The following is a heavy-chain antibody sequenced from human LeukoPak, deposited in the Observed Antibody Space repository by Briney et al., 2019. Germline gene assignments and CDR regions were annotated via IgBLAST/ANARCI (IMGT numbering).Heavy chain of an antibody. V-gene: IGHV3-30*03. CDR2: ISYDGSNK. CDR3: ARDLSYYDILTGPDY. D-gene: IGHD3-9*01. CDR1: GFTFSSYG. Sequence: GGSLRHSCAASGFTFSSYGMHWVRQAPGKGLEWVAVISYDGSNKYYADSVKGRFTISRDNSKNTLYLQMNSLRAEDTAVYYCARDLSYYDILTGPDYWGQGTLVTVSS. J-gene: IGHJ4*02.